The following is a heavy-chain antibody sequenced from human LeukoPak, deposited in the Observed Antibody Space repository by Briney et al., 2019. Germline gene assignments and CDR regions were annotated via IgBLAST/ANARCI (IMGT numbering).Heavy chain of an antibody. Sequence: GGSLRLSCAASGFTFSSYGMHWVRQAPGKGLEWVAVISYDGSNKYYADSVKGRFTISRDNAKNSLYLQMNSLRAEDTALYYCARESVAGPYYFDYWGQGTLVTVSS. D-gene: IGHD6-19*01. J-gene: IGHJ4*02. CDR1: GFTFSSYG. CDR3: ARESVAGPYYFDY. V-gene: IGHV3-30*03. CDR2: ISYDGSNK.